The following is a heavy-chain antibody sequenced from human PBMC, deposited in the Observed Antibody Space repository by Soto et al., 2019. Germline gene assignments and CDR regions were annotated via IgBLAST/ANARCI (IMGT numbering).Heavy chain of an antibody. CDR2: ISGSGSTI. V-gene: IGHV3-23*01. D-gene: IGHD3-22*01. CDR3: AKVFYYYDSSGYYYFDY. Sequence: GGSLRLSCAASGFTFSSYAVSWVRQAPGKGPEWISSISGSGSTIYYADSVKGRFTISRDNSKNTLYLQMSSLRAEDTAIYYCAKVFYYYDSSGYYYFDYWGQGTLVTVSS. CDR1: GFTFSSYA. J-gene: IGHJ4*02.